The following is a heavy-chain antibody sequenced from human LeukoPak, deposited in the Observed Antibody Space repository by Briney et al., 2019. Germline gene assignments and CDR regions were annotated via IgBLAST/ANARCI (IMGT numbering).Heavy chain of an antibody. CDR3: ATEETTYYHDSGGYFGGHGYYFDC. CDR1: GFTFINTY. Sequence: GGSLRLSRAASGFTFINTYMTWVRQAPGKGLEWVGRIKRKSDGGSTDYAAPVKDRFTISRDDSKNTLYLHMNSLKTEDTAIYYCATEETTYYHDSGGYFGGHGYYFDCWGQGTLVTVSS. CDR2: IKRKSDGGST. J-gene: IGHJ4*02. D-gene: IGHD3-22*01. V-gene: IGHV3-15*01.